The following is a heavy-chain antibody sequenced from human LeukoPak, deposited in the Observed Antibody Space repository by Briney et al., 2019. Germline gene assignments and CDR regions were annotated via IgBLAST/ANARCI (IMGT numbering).Heavy chain of an antibody. V-gene: IGHV1-8*01. J-gene: IGHJ5*02. D-gene: IGHD5-12*01. CDR2: MNPNSGNT. CDR3: ARGSGYDHGGSYNWFDP. Sequence: ASVTVSCKASGYTFTSYDINWVRQAPGQGLEGMGWMNPNSGNTGYAQKFQGRVTMTRNTSISTAYMELSSLRSEDTAVYYCARGSGYDHGGSYNWFDPWGQGTLVTVSS. CDR1: GYTFTSYD.